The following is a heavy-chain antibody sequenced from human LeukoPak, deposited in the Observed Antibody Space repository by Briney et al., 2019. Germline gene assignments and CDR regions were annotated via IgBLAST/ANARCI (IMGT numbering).Heavy chain of an antibody. CDR1: GGTFSSYA. V-gene: IGHV1-69*13. Sequence: GASVKVSCKASGGTFSSYAISWVRQAPGQGLEWMGGIIPIFGTANYAQKFQGRVTITADESTSTAYMELSSPRSEDTAVYYCARGSDGVAVAEWPFDYWGQGTLVTVSS. D-gene: IGHD6-19*01. CDR3: ARGSDGVAVAEWPFDY. J-gene: IGHJ4*02. CDR2: IIPIFGTA.